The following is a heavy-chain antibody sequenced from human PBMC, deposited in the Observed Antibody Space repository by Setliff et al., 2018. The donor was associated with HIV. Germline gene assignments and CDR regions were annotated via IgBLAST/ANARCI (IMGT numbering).Heavy chain of an antibody. Sequence: SETLSLTCAVSGGSISSGGYSWSWIRQPPGKGLEWIGYIYHSGSTYYNPSLKSRVTISVDTSKNQFSLKLSSVTAADTAVYYCARRSGWAYDYWGQGTLVTVSS. CDR3: ARRSGWAYDY. V-gene: IGHV4-30-2*01. CDR2: IYHSGST. D-gene: IGHD6-19*01. CDR1: GGSISSGGYS. J-gene: IGHJ4*02.